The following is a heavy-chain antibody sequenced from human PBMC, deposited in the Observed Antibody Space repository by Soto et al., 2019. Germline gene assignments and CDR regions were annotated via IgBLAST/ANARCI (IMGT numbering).Heavy chain of an antibody. D-gene: IGHD3-3*01. J-gene: IGHJ4*02. V-gene: IGHV3-48*03. CDR2: ISSSGSTI. CDR1: GFTFSSYE. CDR3: ARGGYDFWSGYLEFDY. Sequence: SLRLSCAASGFTFSSYEMNWVRQAPGKGLEWVSYISSSGSTIYYADSVKGRFTISRDNAKNSLYLQMNSLRAEDTAVYYCARGGYDFWSGYLEFDYWGQGTLVTGSS.